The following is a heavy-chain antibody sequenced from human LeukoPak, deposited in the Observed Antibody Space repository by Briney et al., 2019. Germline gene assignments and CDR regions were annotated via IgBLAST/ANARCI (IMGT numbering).Heavy chain of an antibody. CDR3: AKAMDYYHSSGIDY. CDR2: IKEDGSEK. V-gene: IGHV3-7*03. CDR1: GFSFSSYW. J-gene: IGHJ4*02. Sequence: PGGSLRLSCAASGFSFSSYWMSWVRQAPGKGLEWVANIKEDGSEKYYVDSVMGRFTTSRDSSKNSLYLQMNSLRAEDTALYYCAKAMDYYHSSGIDYWGQGTLVTVSS. D-gene: IGHD3-22*01.